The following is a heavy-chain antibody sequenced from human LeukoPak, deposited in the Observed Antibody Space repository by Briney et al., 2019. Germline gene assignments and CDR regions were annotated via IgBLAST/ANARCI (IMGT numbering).Heavy chain of an antibody. D-gene: IGHD3-22*01. CDR1: GYTFTGYY. CDR2: INPNSGGT. V-gene: IGHV1-2*02. J-gene: IGHJ5*02. Sequence: GASVKVSCKASGYTFTGYYMHWVRQAPGQGLEWMGWINPNSGGTNFAQNFQGRVTMTRDTSISTAYMELSRLRSDDTAVYYCARAIRGGYYDSSGFNWFDPWGQGTLVTVSS. CDR3: ARAIRGGYYDSSGFNWFDP.